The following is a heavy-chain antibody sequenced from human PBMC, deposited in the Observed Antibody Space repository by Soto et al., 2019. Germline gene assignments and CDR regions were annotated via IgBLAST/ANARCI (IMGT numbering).Heavy chain of an antibody. Sequence: GGSLRLSCAASGFTFSSYAMSWVRQAPGKGLEWVSAISGSGGSTYYADSVKGRFTISRDNSKNTLYLQMNSLRAEDTAVYYCAKPSTRLGYYYGMDVWGQGTTVTVSS. J-gene: IGHJ6*02. CDR1: GFTFSSYA. V-gene: IGHV3-23*01. CDR3: AKPSTRLGYYYGMDV. D-gene: IGHD2-2*01. CDR2: ISGSGGST.